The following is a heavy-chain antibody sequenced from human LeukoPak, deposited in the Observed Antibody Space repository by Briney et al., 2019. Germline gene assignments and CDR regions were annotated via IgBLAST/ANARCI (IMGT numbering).Heavy chain of an antibody. J-gene: IGHJ4*02. CDR3: ARSYYDFWSGYQSADYYFDY. D-gene: IGHD3-3*01. Sequence: PGGSLRLSCAASGFTFSSYWMHWVRQAPGKGLVWVSRINSDGSSTSYADSVKGRFTISRDNAKNTLYLQMNSLRAEDTAVYYCARSYYDFWSGYQSADYYFDYWGQGTLVTVSS. CDR2: INSDGSST. CDR1: GFTFSSYW. V-gene: IGHV3-74*01.